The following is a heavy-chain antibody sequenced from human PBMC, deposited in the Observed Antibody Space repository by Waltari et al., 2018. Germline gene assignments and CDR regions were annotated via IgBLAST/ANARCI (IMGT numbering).Heavy chain of an antibody. J-gene: IGHJ5*02. CDR3: ARFSKSANWIDP. Sequence: QLQLQESGPGLVKPSGTLSLTCTVSGGSISSSSYYWGWIRQPPGKGLEWIGSISYSGSTYYNTSLMSRVTISVDTSKNQFSLKLTSVIAAETAVFYCARFSKSANWIDPWGQGTLVTVSS. CDR1: GGSISSSSYY. CDR2: ISYSGST. V-gene: IGHV4-39*01. D-gene: IGHD3-3*02.